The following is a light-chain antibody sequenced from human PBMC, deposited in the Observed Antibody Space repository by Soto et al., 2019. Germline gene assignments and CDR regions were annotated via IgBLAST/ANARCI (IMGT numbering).Light chain of an antibody. CDR2: EVR. J-gene: IGLJ1*01. Sequence: QSVLTQPASVSGSPGQSITISCTGTSSDVWSYNLVSWYQQHPGKAPKLMIYEVRKRPSGVSNRFSGSKSGNTASLTISGLQAEDEADYYCCSYAGSSTYVFGTGTKLTVL. CDR1: SSDVWSYNL. V-gene: IGLV2-23*02. CDR3: CSYAGSSTYV.